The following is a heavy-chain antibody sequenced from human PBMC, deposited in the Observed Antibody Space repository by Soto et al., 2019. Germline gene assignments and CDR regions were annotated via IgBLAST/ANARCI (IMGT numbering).Heavy chain of an antibody. V-gene: IGHV1-18*01. D-gene: IGHD1-1*01. CDR2: ISAHNGNT. Sequence: QVHLVQSGAEVKKPGASVKVSCKGSGYIFTTYGITWVRQAPGQGLEWKGWISAHNGNTNYAQKLQGRVTVTRDTSTSTAYMELRNLRSADTAVYYCARGRYGDYWGQGALVTVSS. CDR3: ARGRYGDY. CDR1: GYIFTTYG. J-gene: IGHJ4*02.